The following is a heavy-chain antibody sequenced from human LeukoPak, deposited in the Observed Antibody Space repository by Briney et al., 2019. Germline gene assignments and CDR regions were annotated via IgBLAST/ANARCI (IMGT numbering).Heavy chain of an antibody. V-gene: IGHV5-51*01. CDR3: AGRGPPSPHIVVVTAWVGAFDI. Sequence: GESLKISCKGSGYSFTSYWIGWVRQMPGKGLEWMGIIYPGDSDTRYSPSFQGQVTISADKSISTAYLQWSSLKASDTAMYYCAGRGPPSPHIVVVTAWVGAFDIWGQGTMVTVSS. CDR1: GYSFTSYW. J-gene: IGHJ3*02. CDR2: IYPGDSDT. D-gene: IGHD2-21*02.